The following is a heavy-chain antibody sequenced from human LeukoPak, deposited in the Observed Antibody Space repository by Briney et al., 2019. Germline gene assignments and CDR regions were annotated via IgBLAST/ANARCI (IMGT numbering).Heavy chain of an antibody. CDR2: INPSGGST. J-gene: IGHJ4*02. CDR1: GYTFTSYY. CDR3: ASEYYYGSGSYYNEPDY. V-gene: IGHV1-46*01. D-gene: IGHD3-10*01. Sequence: ASVKVSCKASGYTFTSYYMHWVRQAPGQGLEWMGIINPSGGSTSYAQKFQGRVTMTRDTSTSTVYMELSSLRSEDTAVYYCASEYYYGSGSYYNEPDYWGQGTLVTVSS.